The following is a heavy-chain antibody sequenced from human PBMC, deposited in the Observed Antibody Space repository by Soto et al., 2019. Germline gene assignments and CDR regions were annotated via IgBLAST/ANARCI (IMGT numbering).Heavy chain of an antibody. CDR2: VFPTGNT. J-gene: IGHJ4*02. CDR1: SCSLSNYY. Sequence: QVQLQESGPGLVKPSETLSLTCTVSSCSLSNYYWSWIRQPAGKGLEWIGRVFPTGNTNYNPSLKSRVTMSVDTSKNQFYLKLNSVTAADTAVYYCARGSLGPDYWGQGTLVTVSS. V-gene: IGHV4-4*07. D-gene: IGHD1-26*01. CDR3: ARGSLGPDY.